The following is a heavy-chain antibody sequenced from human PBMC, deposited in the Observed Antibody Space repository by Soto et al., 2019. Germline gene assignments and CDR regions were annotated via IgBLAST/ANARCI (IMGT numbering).Heavy chain of an antibody. CDR1: GFTFSDYY. J-gene: IGHJ4*02. CDR3: ARDPGYDILTGYFRGYVPTFEY. D-gene: IGHD3-9*01. V-gene: IGHV3-11*01. CDR2: ISSSGSTI. Sequence: PGGSLRLSCAASGFTFSDYYMSWIRQAPGKGLEWVSYISSSGSTIYYADSVKGRFTISRDNAKNSLYLQMNSLRAEDTAVYYCARDPGYDILTGYFRGYVPTFEYWGQGTLVPVSS.